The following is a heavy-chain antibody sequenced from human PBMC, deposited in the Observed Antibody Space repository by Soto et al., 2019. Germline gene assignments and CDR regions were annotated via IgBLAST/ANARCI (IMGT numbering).Heavy chain of an antibody. CDR1: GFTFSDYY. V-gene: IGHV3-11*01. CDR3: AGEDGYNYSPYYYYYYGMDV. J-gene: IGHJ6*02. D-gene: IGHD5-12*01. Sequence: QVQLVESGGGLVKPGGSLRLSCAASGFTFSDYYMSWIRQAPGKGLEWVSYISSSGRTIYYADSVKGRFTISRDNAKNSLYLQMNSLRAEDTAVYYCAGEDGYNYSPYYYYYYGMDVWGQGTTVTVSS. CDR2: ISSSGRTI.